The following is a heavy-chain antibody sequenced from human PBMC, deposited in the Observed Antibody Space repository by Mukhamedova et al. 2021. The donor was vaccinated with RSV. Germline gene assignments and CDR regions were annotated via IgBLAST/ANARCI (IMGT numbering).Heavy chain of an antibody. CDR2: IYTSGST. V-gene: IGHV4-59*10. CDR1: GGSITNYY. Sequence: AVSGGSITNYYWTWIRQPAGKGLEWIGRIYTSGSTTYNPSLKSRATMSKDASNNEFSLKLSSVTAADTAIYYCAGGFNFGSYYYG. D-gene: IGHD3-10*01. CDR3: AGGFNFGSYYYG. J-gene: IGHJ6*01.